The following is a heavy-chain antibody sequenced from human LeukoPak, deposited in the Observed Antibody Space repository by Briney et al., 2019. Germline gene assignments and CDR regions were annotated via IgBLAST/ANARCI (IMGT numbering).Heavy chain of an antibody. V-gene: IGHV3-23*01. J-gene: IGHJ6*04. CDR3: AELGITMIGGV. CDR1: GFTFSSYG. CDR2: ISGSGGST. D-gene: IGHD3-10*02. Sequence: GGSLRLSCAASGFTFSSYGMSWVRQAPGKGLEWVWAISGSGGSTYYADSVKGRFTISRDNSKSTLYLQMNSLRAEDTAVYYCAELGITMIGGVWGKGTTVTISS.